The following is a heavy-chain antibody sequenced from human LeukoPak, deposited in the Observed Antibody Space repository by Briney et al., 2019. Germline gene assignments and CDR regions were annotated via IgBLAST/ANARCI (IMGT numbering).Heavy chain of an antibody. CDR2: INPSGGST. CDR3: ASRRYSYGPFDY. D-gene: IGHD5-18*01. CDR1: GYTFTSYY. Sequence: ASVEVSCKASGYTFTSYYMHWVRQAPGQGLERMGIINPSGGSTSYAQKFQGRVTMTRDMSTSTVYMELSSLRSEDTAVYYCASRRYSYGPFDYWGQGTLVTVSS. J-gene: IGHJ4*02. V-gene: IGHV1-46*01.